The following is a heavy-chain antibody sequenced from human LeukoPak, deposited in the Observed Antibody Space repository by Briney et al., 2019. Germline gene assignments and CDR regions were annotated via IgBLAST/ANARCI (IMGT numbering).Heavy chain of an antibody. Sequence: PGGSLRLPCAASGFTFSSSAMHWVRQAPGKGLEWVAVISYDGSNKYYADSVKGRFTISRDNSKNTLYLQMNSLRAEDTAVYYCARTVAGTGYFDYWGQGTLVTVSS. CDR1: GFTFSSSA. V-gene: IGHV3-30-3*01. CDR3: ARTVAGTGYFDY. J-gene: IGHJ4*02. D-gene: IGHD6-19*01. CDR2: ISYDGSNK.